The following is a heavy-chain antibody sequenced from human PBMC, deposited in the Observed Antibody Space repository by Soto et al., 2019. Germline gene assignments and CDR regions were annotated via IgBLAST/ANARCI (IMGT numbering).Heavy chain of an antibody. J-gene: IGHJ4*02. Sequence: QVQLQQWGAGLLKPSETLSLTCAVYGGSFSGYYWSWIRQPPGKGLEWIGEINHSGSTNYNPSLKRRVPISVDPSKNQFSLRLSSVTAADTAVYYCARLSSSSWYLFDYWGQGTLVTVSS. CDR1: GGSFSGYY. CDR3: ARLSSSSWYLFDY. V-gene: IGHV4-34*01. CDR2: INHSGST. D-gene: IGHD6-13*01.